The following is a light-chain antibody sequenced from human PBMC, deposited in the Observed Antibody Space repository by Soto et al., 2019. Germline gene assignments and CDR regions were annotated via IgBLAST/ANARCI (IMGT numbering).Light chain of an antibody. CDR3: QQRSNWPWT. Sequence: EIVLTQSPATLSLSPGERATLSCRASQSVSTYLAWYQQKPGQAPRLLIYDASKRATGIPARFSGSGSGTDFTLTIGRLEPEDFAVYYCQQRSNWPWTFGQGTKVESK. CDR1: QSVSTY. J-gene: IGKJ1*01. CDR2: DAS. V-gene: IGKV3-11*01.